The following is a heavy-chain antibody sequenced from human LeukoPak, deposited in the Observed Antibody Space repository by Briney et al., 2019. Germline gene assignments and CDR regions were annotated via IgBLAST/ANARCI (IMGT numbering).Heavy chain of an antibody. D-gene: IGHD1-7*01. V-gene: IGHV1-69*05. Sequence: SVKVSCKASGGTFSSYAISWVRQAPGQGLEWMGGIIPIFGTANYAQKFQGRVTITTDESTGIAYMELSSLRSEDTAVYYCARGFNNWNYVVTDSTYWYFDLWGRGTLVTVSS. CDR1: GGTFSSYA. J-gene: IGHJ2*01. CDR2: IIPIFGTA. CDR3: ARGFNNWNYVVTDSTYWYFDL.